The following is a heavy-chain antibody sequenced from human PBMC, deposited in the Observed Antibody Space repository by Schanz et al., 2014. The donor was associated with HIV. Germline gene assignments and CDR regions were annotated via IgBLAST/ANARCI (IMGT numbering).Heavy chain of an antibody. V-gene: IGHV3-30*03. D-gene: IGHD2-8*01. Sequence: QVQLVESGGGVVQPGRSLRLSCAASGFTFSSYGMYWVRQAPGKGLEWVAVISHDGSKKYYADSVRGRITISRDNSKNTLYLQMNSLRAEDTAVYYCARDRMVYAQAPLYYFDYWGQGTLVTVSS. CDR2: ISHDGSKK. J-gene: IGHJ4*02. CDR1: GFTFSSYG. CDR3: ARDRMVYAQAPLYYFDY.